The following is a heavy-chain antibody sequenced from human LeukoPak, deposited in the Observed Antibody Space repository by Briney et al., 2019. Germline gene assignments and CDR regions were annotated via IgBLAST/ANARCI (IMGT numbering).Heavy chain of an antibody. CDR1: GGATIGYY. V-gene: IGHV4-4*07. J-gene: IGHJ4*02. CDR3: ARSQFRVGFPDY. CDR2: IYTSGTT. Sequence: RASETLSLTCTLSGGATIGYYWTWIRQPAGKGLEWIGRIYTSGTTNYNPSLKSRVTMSVDTSKNQLSLNLKSVTVADTAVYYCARSQFRVGFPDYWGQGARVTVTS. D-gene: IGHD3-16*01.